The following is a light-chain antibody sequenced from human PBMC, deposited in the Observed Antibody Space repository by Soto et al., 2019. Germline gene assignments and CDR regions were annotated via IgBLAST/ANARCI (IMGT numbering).Light chain of an antibody. CDR2: QAS. J-gene: IGKJ1*01. Sequence: DIQMTQSPSTLSASVGDRVTITCRASQNVSRWLAWYQQKPGKAPTLLIYQASTLERGVPSRFSGSGSGTEFTLTINSLQSDDFATYYCQQYDSFSWTFGQGTKVEI. CDR1: QNVSRW. CDR3: QQYDSFSWT. V-gene: IGKV1-5*03.